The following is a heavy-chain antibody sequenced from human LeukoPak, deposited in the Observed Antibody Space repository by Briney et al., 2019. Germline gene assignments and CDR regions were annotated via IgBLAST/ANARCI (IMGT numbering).Heavy chain of an antibody. V-gene: IGHV4-59*01. Sequence: SETLSLTCTVSGGSISNYYWSWIRQPPGKGLEWIACIYYSGITNYNPSLKSRVTISVDTSEYQFSLKLSSVTAADTAVYYCARDWGDNEGYYFDYWGQGTLVTVSS. CDR3: ARDWGDNEGYYFDY. CDR2: IYYSGIT. D-gene: IGHD3-10*01. CDR1: GGSISNYY. J-gene: IGHJ4*02.